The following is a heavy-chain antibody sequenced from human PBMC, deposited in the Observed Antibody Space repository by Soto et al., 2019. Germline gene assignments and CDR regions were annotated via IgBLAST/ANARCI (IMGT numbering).Heavy chain of an antibody. Sequence: ASVKVSCKASGYTFTSYGISWLRQAPGQGLEWMGWISGYNGKTNYAQKVQNRVTMTTDTSTSTVYLELRSLRFDDTAVYYCARVSGSYYYGMDVWGQGTTVTSP. D-gene: IGHD1-26*01. J-gene: IGHJ6*02. CDR2: ISGYNGKT. V-gene: IGHV1-18*01. CDR3: ARVSGSYYYGMDV. CDR1: GYTFTSYG.